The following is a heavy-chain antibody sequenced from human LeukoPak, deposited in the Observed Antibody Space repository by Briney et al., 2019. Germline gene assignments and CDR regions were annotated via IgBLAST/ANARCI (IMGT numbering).Heavy chain of an antibody. D-gene: IGHD3-22*01. CDR2: IYSDNT. V-gene: IGHV3-53*01. CDR1: GFTVSSNS. CDR3: AADHLTYYYDSSGPKDAFDI. J-gene: IGHJ3*02. Sequence: GGSLRLSCTVSGFTVSSNSMSWVRQAPGKGLEWVSFIYSDNTHYSDSVKGRSTISRDNSKNTLYLQMNSLRAEDTAVYYCAADHLTYYYDSSGPKDAFDIWGQGTMVTVSS.